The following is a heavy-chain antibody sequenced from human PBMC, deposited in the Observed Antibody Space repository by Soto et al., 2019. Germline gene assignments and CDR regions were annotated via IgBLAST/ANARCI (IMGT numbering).Heavy chain of an antibody. CDR2: INPHSGDT. D-gene: IGHD6-13*01. CDR1: GYTFTGYS. V-gene: IGHV1-2*02. J-gene: IGHJ4*02. Sequence: ASVKVSCKASGYTFTGYSMHWVRQAPGQGLEWIGWINPHSGDTVYAEKFQGRVTLTRDTSISTAYMELSSLRSDDTALYYCAIEASAPHSLDYWGQGTLVTVSS. CDR3: AIEASAPHSLDY.